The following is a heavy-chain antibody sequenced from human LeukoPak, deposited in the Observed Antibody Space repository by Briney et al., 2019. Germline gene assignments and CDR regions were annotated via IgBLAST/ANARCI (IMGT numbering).Heavy chain of an antibody. CDR2: ISYDGSNI. J-gene: IGHJ4*02. CDR3: AREIAAAGTCFDY. V-gene: IGHV3-30-3*01. D-gene: IGHD6-13*01. Sequence: GGSLRLSCAASGFTFSSYAMHWVRQAPGKGLEWVAVISYDGSNIYYADSVKGRFTISRDNSKNTLYLQMNSLRAEDTAVYYCAREIAAAGTCFDYWGQGTLVTVSS. CDR1: GFTFSSYA.